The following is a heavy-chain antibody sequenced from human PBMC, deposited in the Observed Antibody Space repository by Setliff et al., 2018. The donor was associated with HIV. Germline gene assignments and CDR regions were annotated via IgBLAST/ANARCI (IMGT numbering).Heavy chain of an antibody. D-gene: IGHD3-9*01. Sequence: LSRTCAVPGGSISRSNRWSWVRQRPGKGLEWRGESHDSGCTNYNPSLKSRVTISVDKSKSQFSLKLRSVTAAVTAVYYCARDGMGANYDILTGDYRSGYYFDYWGQGTLVTVSS. J-gene: IGHJ4*02. CDR1: GGSISRSNR. CDR2: SHDSGCT. CDR3: ARDGMGANYDILTGDYRSGYYFDY. V-gene: IGHV4-4*02.